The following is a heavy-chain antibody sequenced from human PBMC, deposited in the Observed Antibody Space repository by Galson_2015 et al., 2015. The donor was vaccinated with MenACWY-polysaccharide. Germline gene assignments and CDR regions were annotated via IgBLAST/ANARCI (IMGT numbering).Heavy chain of an antibody. V-gene: IGHV1-3*01. D-gene: IGHD3-16*02. Sequence: SVKVSCKASGYAFTNFATHWVRQAPGQGLEWMGWINAGNGDTKYSQKFQGRVTLIVDTSATTAYMQLSSLRPEDTALYYCARGYVRGSHRPDYSGQGTLVTVSP. CDR3: ARGYVRGSHRPDY. CDR1: GYAFTNFA. CDR2: INAGNGDT. J-gene: IGHJ4*02.